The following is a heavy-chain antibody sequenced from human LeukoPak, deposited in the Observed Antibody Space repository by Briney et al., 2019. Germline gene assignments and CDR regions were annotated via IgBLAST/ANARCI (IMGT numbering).Heavy chain of an antibody. CDR2: IIPIFGTA. CDR3: ARDRGSYLPAFGY. Sequence: SVKVSCKASGGTFSNYAINWVRQAPGQGLEWMGGIIPIFGTANYAQKFQGRVTITADESTSTAYMELSSLRSDDTAVYYCARDRGSYLPAFGYWGQGTLVTVSS. D-gene: IGHD1-26*01. V-gene: IGHV1-69*13. CDR1: GGTFSNYA. J-gene: IGHJ4*02.